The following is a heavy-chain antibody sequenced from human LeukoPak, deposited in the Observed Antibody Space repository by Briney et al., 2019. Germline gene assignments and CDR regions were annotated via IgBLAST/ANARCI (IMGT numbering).Heavy chain of an antibody. CDR2: ISRSGSTK. V-gene: IGHV3-11*04. CDR1: GFTFSDYN. CDR3: ASGPYGDYVWEV. J-gene: IGHJ4*02. D-gene: IGHD4-17*01. Sequence: GGSLRLSCAASGFTFSDYNMRWIRQAPGKGLEWVSSISRSGSTKYYADSVKGRFTISRDNAKNSLYLQMNSLRAEDTAVYYCASGPYGDYVWEVWGQGTLVTVSS.